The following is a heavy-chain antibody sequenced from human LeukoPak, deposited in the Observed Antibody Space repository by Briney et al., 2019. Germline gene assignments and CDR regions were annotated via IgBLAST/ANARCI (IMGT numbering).Heavy chain of an antibody. CDR1: GGTFSSYA. J-gene: IGHJ6*03. Sequence: VKVSCKASGGTFSSYAISWVRQAPGQGLEWMGGIIPIFGTANYAQKFQGRVTITADKSTSTAYMELSSLRSEDTAVYYCARGGEQQLVSFYYYYMDVWGKGTTVTISS. V-gene: IGHV1-69*06. CDR3: ARGGEQQLVSFYYYYMDV. D-gene: IGHD6-13*01. CDR2: IIPIFGTA.